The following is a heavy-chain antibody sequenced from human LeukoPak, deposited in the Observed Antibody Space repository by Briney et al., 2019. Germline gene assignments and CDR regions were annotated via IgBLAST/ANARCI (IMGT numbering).Heavy chain of an antibody. CDR3: ARENREGYSSGWPGNDAFDI. V-gene: IGHV3-66*01. D-gene: IGHD6-19*01. CDR1: GFTVSSNY. Sequence: GGFLRLSCAASGFTVSSNYMSWVRQAPGKGLEWVSVIYSGGSTYYADSVKGRFTISRDNSKNTLYLQMSSLRAEDTAVYYCARENREGYSSGWPGNDAFDIWGQGTMVTVSS. CDR2: IYSGGST. J-gene: IGHJ3*02.